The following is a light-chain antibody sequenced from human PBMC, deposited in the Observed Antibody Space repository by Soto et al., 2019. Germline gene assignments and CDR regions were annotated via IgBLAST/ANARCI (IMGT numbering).Light chain of an antibody. J-gene: IGKJ1*01. V-gene: IGKV1-9*01. CDR1: QGISSY. CDR2: AAS. Sequence: IQLTQSPSSLSASVGDRVTIACRASQGISSYLAWYQQKPGKAPKYLIQAASSLQGGVPSTFSGSGSGTEFTLTISSLQPDDIATYYCQHYNSYSEAFGQGTKVDIK. CDR3: QHYNSYSEA.